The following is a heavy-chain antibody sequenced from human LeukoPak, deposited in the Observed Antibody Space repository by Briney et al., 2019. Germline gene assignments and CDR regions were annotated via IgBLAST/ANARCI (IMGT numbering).Heavy chain of an antibody. CDR1: GGTFSSYA. D-gene: IGHD1-26*01. Sequence: SVKVSCKASGGTFSSYAISWVRQAPGQGLEWMGGIIPIFDTADYSQKFHGRVTITADRSTSTAYMEQSSLRSEDTAMYYCAKVWKWAGGTYYYYYMDVWGKGTTVTVSS. CDR2: IIPIFDTA. V-gene: IGHV1-69*06. CDR3: AKVWKWAGGTYYYYYMDV. J-gene: IGHJ6*03.